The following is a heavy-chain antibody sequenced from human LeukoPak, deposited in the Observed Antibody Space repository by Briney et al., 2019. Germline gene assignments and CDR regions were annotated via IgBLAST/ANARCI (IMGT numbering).Heavy chain of an antibody. CDR3: ASPDLWFGELFLYFDY. Sequence: PGGSLRLSCAASGFTFSSYAMSWVRQAPGKGLEWVSAISGSGGSTYYADSVKGRFTISRDNSKNTLYLQMNSLRAEDTAVYYCASPDLWFGELFLYFDYWGQGTLVTVSS. CDR1: GFTFSSYA. V-gene: IGHV3-23*01. D-gene: IGHD3-10*01. J-gene: IGHJ4*02. CDR2: ISGSGGST.